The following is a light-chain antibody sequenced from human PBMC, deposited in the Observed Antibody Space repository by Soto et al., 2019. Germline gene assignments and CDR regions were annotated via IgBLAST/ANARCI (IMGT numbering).Light chain of an antibody. Sequence: DIQMTQSPSSVSASVGDRVTITCRASQGIGGSLAWYQQKPGKAPKLLIYGASTLQGGVPSRFSGSGSGTDFTLTINSLQPEDCARYFCQQVDSLPITFGQGTRLEIK. J-gene: IGKJ5*01. V-gene: IGKV1-12*01. CDR2: GAS. CDR3: QQVDSLPIT. CDR1: QGIGGS.